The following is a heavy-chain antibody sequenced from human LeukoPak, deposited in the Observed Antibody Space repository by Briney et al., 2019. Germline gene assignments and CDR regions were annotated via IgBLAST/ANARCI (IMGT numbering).Heavy chain of an antibody. CDR1: GYTFISYY. Sequence: GGSVKVSCKTSGYTFISYYIHWVRQAPGQGLEWMGWINPNSGGTNYAQKFEGRVTMTRDTSISTAYMELSRLRSDDTAVYYCATQHSGYIYFDYWGQGTLVTVSS. D-gene: IGHD5-12*01. CDR2: INPNSGGT. CDR3: ATQHSGYIYFDY. V-gene: IGHV1-2*02. J-gene: IGHJ4*02.